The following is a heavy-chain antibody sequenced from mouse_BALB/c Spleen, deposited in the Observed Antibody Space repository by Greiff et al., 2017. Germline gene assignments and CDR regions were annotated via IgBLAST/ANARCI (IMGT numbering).Heavy chain of an antibody. V-gene: IGHV1-77*01. CDR1: GYTFTDYV. D-gene: IGHD1-1*01. CDR2: IYPGSGST. Sequence: QVQLKQSGPELVKPGASVKMSCKASGYTFTDYVISWVKQRTGQGLEWIGEIYPGSGSTYYNEKFKGKATLTADKSSNTAYMQLSSLTSEDSAVYFCARGGDPVVATSYWYFDVWGAGTTVTVSS. CDR3: ARGGDPVVATSYWYFDV. J-gene: IGHJ1*01.